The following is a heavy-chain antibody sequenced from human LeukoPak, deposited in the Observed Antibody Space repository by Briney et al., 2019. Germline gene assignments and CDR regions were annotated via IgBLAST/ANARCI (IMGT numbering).Heavy chain of an antibody. Sequence: GRSLRLSCAASGFTFGDYAMHWVRQARGKGLEWVSGISWNSGTIQYADSVRGRFTISRDNSKNTLYLQMNSLRAEDAAVYYCAKAPLGRCTGVICYYFDYWGQGTLVTVSS. CDR2: ISWNSGTI. V-gene: IGHV3-9*01. CDR3: AKAPLGRCTGVICYYFDY. D-gene: IGHD2-15*01. J-gene: IGHJ4*02. CDR1: GFTFGDYA.